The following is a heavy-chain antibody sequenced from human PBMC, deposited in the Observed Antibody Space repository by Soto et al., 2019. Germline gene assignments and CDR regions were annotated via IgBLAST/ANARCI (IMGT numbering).Heavy chain of an antibody. D-gene: IGHD3-10*01. CDR2: IYYSGST. V-gene: IGHV4-30-4*01. J-gene: IGHJ6*02. CDR1: GGSISSGDYY. Sequence: QVQLQESGPGLVKPSQTLSLTCTVSGGSISSGDYYWSWISQPPGEGLEWIGYIYYSGSTYYNPSLKSRVTISVDTSKNQFSLRLSSVTAADTAVYYCAGVGFGELLAHGMDVWGQGTTVTVSS. CDR3: AGVGFGELLAHGMDV.